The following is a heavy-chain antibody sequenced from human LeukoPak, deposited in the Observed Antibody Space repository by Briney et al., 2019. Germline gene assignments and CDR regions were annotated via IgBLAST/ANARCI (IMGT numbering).Heavy chain of an antibody. V-gene: IGHV3-30*02. CDR3: AKPTYYYDSSGPREYFDY. Sequence: GGSLRLSCAASGFTFSSYGMHWVRQAPGKGLEWVAFIRYDGSNKYYADSVKGRFTISRDNSKNTLYLQMNSLRAEDTAVYYCAKPTYYYDSSGPREYFDYWGQGTLVTVSS. J-gene: IGHJ4*02. D-gene: IGHD3-22*01. CDR2: IRYDGSNK. CDR1: GFTFSSYG.